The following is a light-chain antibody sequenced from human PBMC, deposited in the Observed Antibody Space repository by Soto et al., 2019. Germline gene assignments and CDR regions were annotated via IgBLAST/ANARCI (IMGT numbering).Light chain of an antibody. Sequence: EIVMTQSPATLSLSPGDTATLSCRASQSVDTNLAWYVQKPGQAPRRLMYGVSTWGTGVTARFSGSGSGTEFTLTISSLQSEDFAIYYCQQYYSPPWTFGQGTKVEIK. CDR2: GVS. CDR1: QSVDTN. V-gene: IGKV3D-15*01. J-gene: IGKJ1*01. CDR3: QQYYSPPWT.